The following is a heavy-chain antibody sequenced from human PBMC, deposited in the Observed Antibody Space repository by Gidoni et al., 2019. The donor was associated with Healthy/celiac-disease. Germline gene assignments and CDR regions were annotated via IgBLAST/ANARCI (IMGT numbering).Heavy chain of an antibody. Sequence: EVQLLESGGGLVQPGGPLLLSCAASGFTFSRYAMSWVRQAPGKGLEWVSAISGSGGSTYYADSVKGRFTISRDNSKNTLYLQMNSLRAEDTAVYYCAKFFLVDSSGWYPTWGWFDPWGQGTLVTVSS. D-gene: IGHD6-19*01. V-gene: IGHV3-23*01. CDR2: ISGSGGST. CDR1: GFTFSRYA. J-gene: IGHJ5*02. CDR3: AKFFLVDSSGWYPTWGWFDP.